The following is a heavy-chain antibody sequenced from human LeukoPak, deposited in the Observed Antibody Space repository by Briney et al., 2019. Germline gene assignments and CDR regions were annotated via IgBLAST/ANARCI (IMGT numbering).Heavy chain of an antibody. J-gene: IGHJ4*02. Sequence: GGSLRLSCAASGFTFSNYWKHWVRQAPGKGLEWLSYITSSSTTIHYADSVKGRFTISREDAKNSLDLEMNSLRAEDTAVYYCARSTAHFDFWGQGTLVTVSS. CDR1: GFTFSNYW. V-gene: IGHV3-48*01. CDR3: ARSTAHFDF. D-gene: IGHD4-11*01. CDR2: ITSSSTTI.